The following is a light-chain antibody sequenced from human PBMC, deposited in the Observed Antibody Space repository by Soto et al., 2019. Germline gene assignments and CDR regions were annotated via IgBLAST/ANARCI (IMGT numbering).Light chain of an antibody. CDR3: QQYDSYPWT. Sequence: DIQMTQSPSTLCAFVGDRVTITSRASQRISSWLAWYQQQTGKAPKFLIYDGSTLQSGVPARFTGSGSGTEFTLTISTLQPDDFRTYFCQQYDSYPWTFGQVTDWRL. CDR1: QRISSW. CDR2: DGS. V-gene: IGKV1-5*01. J-gene: IGKJ5*01.